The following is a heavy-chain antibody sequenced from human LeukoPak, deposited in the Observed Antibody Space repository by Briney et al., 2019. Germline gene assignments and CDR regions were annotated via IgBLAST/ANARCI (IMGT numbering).Heavy chain of an antibody. J-gene: IGHJ6*03. V-gene: IGHV3-21*01. Sequence: GGSLRLSCAASGFTFSSYSMNWVRQAPGKGLEWVSSISSSSSYIYYADSVKGRFTISRDNAKNSLYLQMNSLRAEDTAVYYCARAEVVVPRHYYYMDVWGKGTTVTVSS. CDR1: GFTFSSYS. CDR2: ISSSSSYI. CDR3: ARAEVVVPRHYYYMDV. D-gene: IGHD2-2*01.